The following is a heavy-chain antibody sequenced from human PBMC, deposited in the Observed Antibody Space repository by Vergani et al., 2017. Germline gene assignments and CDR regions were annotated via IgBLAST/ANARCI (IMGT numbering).Heavy chain of an antibody. CDR2: MNPISGNT. CDR3: VRARRTCTYDHCPRYYYDL. CDR1: GYTFTSDD. Sequence: QVQLVQSGAEVKKPGAPVKVSCKASGYTFTSDDINWVRQATGQGLEWMGWMNPISGNTGYAQNLQGRLTITRDTSVNTAYMELSSLTSEDMAVYYCVRARRTCTYDHCPRYYYDLWGQGTLVTVSS. J-gene: IGHJ4*02. V-gene: IGHV1-8*03. D-gene: IGHD2-8*01.